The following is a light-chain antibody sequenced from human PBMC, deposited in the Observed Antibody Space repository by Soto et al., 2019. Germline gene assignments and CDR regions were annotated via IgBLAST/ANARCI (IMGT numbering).Light chain of an antibody. Sequence: SYELPQPPSGSVSPGQTASITCSGDNSGDKYACWYQQKPGQSPVLVIYQDSKRPSGIPERFYGSNSGNTATLTISGTQAMDEADYYCQAWDRSTAVFGTGTKVTVL. CDR1: NSGDKY. V-gene: IGLV3-1*01. CDR3: QAWDRSTAV. CDR2: QDS. J-gene: IGLJ1*01.